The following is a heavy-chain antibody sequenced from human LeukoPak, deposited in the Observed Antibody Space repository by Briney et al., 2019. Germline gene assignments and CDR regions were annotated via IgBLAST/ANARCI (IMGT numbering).Heavy chain of an antibody. Sequence: SETLSLTCAVHDESFSGYYCSWIRQPPRKGLEWIGEIDHSGSTNYNPSLQSRVTISVDTSKNQFSLKVSSVSAADTAVYYCARGNRPYGEHEAFDIWGHGTTVTVS. D-gene: IGHD3-10*01. V-gene: IGHV4-34*01. CDR3: ARGNRPYGEHEAFDI. J-gene: IGHJ3*02. CDR2: IDHSGST. CDR1: DESFSGYY.